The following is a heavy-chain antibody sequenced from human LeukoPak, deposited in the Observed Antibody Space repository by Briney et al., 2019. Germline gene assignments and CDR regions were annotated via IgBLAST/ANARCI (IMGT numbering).Heavy chain of an antibody. Sequence: SETLSLTCAVSGASITNNHYAWTWIRQPPGKGLEWIGFIYDSGHTYYSPSLESRVAISLDRSKNQFSLKVESATAADTAVYYCARGGGDHTVYFDYWGQGILLTVSS. CDR2: IYDSGHT. V-gene: IGHV4-30-2*01. D-gene: IGHD2-21*02. CDR3: ARGGGDHTVYFDY. CDR1: GASITNNHYA. J-gene: IGHJ4*02.